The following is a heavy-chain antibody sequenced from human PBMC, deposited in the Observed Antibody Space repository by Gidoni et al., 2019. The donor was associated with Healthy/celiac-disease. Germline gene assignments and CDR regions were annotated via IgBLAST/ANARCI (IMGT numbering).Heavy chain of an antibody. D-gene: IGHD3-10*01. CDR1: GGSSSGYY. CDR3: ARGGITMFRGVWRH. J-gene: IGHJ4*02. Sequence: QVQLQQWGAGRLKPSETLSLTCAVYGGSSSGYYWRWIRQPPGKGLEWIGEINHRVSTNYYPSLKSRVTISVATSKNQSSLKLSSVTAADTAVYYCARGGITMFRGVWRHWGQGTLVTVSS. V-gene: IGHV4-34*01. CDR2: INHRVST.